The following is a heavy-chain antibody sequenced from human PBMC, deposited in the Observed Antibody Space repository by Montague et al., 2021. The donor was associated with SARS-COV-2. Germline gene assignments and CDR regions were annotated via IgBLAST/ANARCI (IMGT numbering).Heavy chain of an antibody. CDR3: ARATVDINMILVVITSVNHYFDS. D-gene: IGHD3-22*01. CDR2: IYQGASI. Sequence: SETLSLTCAVSGDSIMTTDCWSWVRQPPGKGLEWIGEIYQGASINYNPSLKSRVTMSVDGSKNQVSLELYSVTAADTAIYYCARATVDINMILVVITSVNHYFDSWGQGTLVTVSP. V-gene: IGHV4-4*02. J-gene: IGHJ4*02. CDR1: GDSIMTTDC.